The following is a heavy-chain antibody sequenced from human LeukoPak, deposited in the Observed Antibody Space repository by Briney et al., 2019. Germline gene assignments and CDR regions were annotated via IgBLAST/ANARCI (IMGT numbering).Heavy chain of an antibody. Sequence: SETLSLTCTVSGGSISSGGYYWSWIRQPPGKGLEWIGYIYHSGSTYYNPSLKSRVTISVDRSKNQFSLKLSSVTAADTAVYYCARETIAAAVHGYWGQGTLVTVSA. V-gene: IGHV4-30-2*01. CDR2: IYHSGST. CDR1: GGSISSGGYY. J-gene: IGHJ4*02. D-gene: IGHD6-13*01. CDR3: ARETIAAAVHGY.